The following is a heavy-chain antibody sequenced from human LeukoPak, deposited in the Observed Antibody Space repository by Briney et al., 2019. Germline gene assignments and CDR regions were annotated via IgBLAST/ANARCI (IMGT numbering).Heavy chain of an antibody. CDR3: ARGRVPAAMGKGFGY. D-gene: IGHD2-2*01. V-gene: IGHV1-69*01. Sequence: SVKVSCKASGGTFSSYAISWVRQAPGQGLEWMGGIIPIFGTANYAQKFQGRVTITADESTSTAYMELSSLRSEDTAVCYCARGRVPAAMGKGFGYWGQGTLVTVSS. J-gene: IGHJ4*02. CDR1: GGTFSSYA. CDR2: IIPIFGTA.